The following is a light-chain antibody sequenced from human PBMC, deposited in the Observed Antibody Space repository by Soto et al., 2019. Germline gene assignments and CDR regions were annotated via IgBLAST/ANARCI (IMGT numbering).Light chain of an antibody. V-gene: IGLV2-14*03. CDR2: DVN. CDR3: TSWTTSTTMI. CDR1: SSDIGAYNF. Sequence: QSALTHPASVSGSPGQSITSSCTGTSSDIGAYNFVSWYQQHPGKAPKLMLYDVNIRPSGVSNRFSGSKSGNTASLTISGLQAEDEADYYCTSWTTSTTMIFGGGTKVTVL. J-gene: IGLJ2*01.